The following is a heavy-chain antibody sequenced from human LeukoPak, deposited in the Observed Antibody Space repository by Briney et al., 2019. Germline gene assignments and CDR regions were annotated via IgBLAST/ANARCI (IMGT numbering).Heavy chain of an antibody. J-gene: IGHJ5*02. CDR1: GYTFTRYG. Sequence: ASVKVSCKASGYTFTRYGINWVRQAPGQGLEWMGWISGYNEKTNYAQKFQGRVTMTTDTSTSTAYMELRRLRSDDTAVYYCARDPGSFLSGSGWLNWFEPWGQGTLVTVSS. CDR3: ARDPGSFLSGSGWLNWFEP. V-gene: IGHV1-18*01. D-gene: IGHD6-19*01. CDR2: ISGYNEKT.